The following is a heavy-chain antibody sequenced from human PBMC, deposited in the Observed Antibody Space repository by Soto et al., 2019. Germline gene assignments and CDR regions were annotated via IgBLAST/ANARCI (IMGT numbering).Heavy chain of an antibody. CDR2: FDPEDGET. J-gene: IGHJ4*02. D-gene: IGHD6-19*01. V-gene: IGHV1-24*01. CDR3: ATAAGTIAVAGTGYFDY. Sequence: ASVKVSCKVCGYTLTELSMHWVRQAPGKGLEWMGGFDPEDGETIYAQKFQGRVTMTEDTSTDTAYMELSSLRSEDTAVYYCATAAGTIAVAGTGYFDYWGQGTLVTVSS. CDR1: GYTLTELS.